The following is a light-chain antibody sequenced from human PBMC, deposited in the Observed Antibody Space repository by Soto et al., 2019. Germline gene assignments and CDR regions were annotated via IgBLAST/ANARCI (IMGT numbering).Light chain of an antibody. CDR3: QQYGTSPRT. J-gene: IGKJ1*01. V-gene: IGKV3-20*01. CDR2: GVS. Sequence: EIVLTQSPGTLSLSPGERATLSCRASQSVRSSYLAWYQQKLGQAPRLLIYGVSNRATGIPDRFSGSGSGTDFTLTISRLESEDFGVYYCQQYGTSPRTFGQGTKVEIQ. CDR1: QSVRSSY.